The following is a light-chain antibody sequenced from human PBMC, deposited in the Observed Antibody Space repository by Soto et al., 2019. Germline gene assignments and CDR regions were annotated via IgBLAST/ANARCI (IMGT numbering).Light chain of an antibody. Sequence: QSALTQPASVSGSPGQSITISCTGTSSDVGGYNFVSWYQQHPGKAPKLMIFEVSHRPSGVSIRFSASKSGNTASLTISGLHADDEADYYCSSYTSSSTLVFGTGTKVTVL. CDR2: EVS. CDR3: SSYTSSSTLV. CDR1: SSDVGGYNF. J-gene: IGLJ1*01. V-gene: IGLV2-14*01.